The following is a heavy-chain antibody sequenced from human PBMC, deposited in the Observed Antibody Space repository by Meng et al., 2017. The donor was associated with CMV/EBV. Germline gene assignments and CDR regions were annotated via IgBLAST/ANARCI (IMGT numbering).Heavy chain of an antibody. CDR1: GYTFTGYY. V-gene: IGHV1-2*02. CDR2: INPNSGGT. J-gene: IGHJ4*02. D-gene: IGHD2-2*01. Sequence: ASVKVSCKASGYTFTGYYMHWVRQAPGQGLEWMGWINPNSGGTNYAQKFQGRVTMTRDTSISTAYMELSRLRSDDTAVYYCARSESSLRMPAIWYWGQGTLVTVS. CDR3: ARSESSLRMPAIWY.